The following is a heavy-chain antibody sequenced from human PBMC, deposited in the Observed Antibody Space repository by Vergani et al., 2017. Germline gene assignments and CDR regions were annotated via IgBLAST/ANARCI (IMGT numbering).Heavy chain of an antibody. V-gene: IGHV3-23*04. J-gene: IGHJ3*02. CDR2: ISGSGGST. CDR1: GFTFSSYA. Sequence: EVQLVESGGGLVKPGGSLRLSCAASGFTFSSYAMSWVRQAPGKGLEWVSAISGSGGSTYYADSVKGRFTISRDNSKNTLYLQMNSLRAEDTAVYYCARDSSGYYEWKTIDAFDIWGQGTMVTVSS. D-gene: IGHD3-22*01. CDR3: ARDSSGYYEWKTIDAFDI.